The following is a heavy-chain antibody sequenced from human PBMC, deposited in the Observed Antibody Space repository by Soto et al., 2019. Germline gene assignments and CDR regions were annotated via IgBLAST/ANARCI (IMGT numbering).Heavy chain of an antibody. V-gene: IGHV1-24*01. CDR1: GYTLTELS. Sequence: ASVKVSCKVSGYTLTELSMHWVRQAPGKGLEWMGGFGPEDGETIYAQKFQGRVTMTEDTSTDTAYMELSSLRSEDTAVYYCATDLASSSWYEVPIGMDGWGQGTTVTVAS. D-gene: IGHD6-13*01. CDR2: FGPEDGET. J-gene: IGHJ6*02. CDR3: ATDLASSSWYEVPIGMDG.